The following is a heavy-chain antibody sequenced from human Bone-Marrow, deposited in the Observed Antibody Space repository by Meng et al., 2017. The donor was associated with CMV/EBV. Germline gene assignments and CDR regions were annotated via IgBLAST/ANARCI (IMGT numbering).Heavy chain of an antibody. J-gene: IGHJ1*01. CDR1: GFIFGHFD. Sequence: GESLKISCAVSGFIFGHFDMSWVRQAPGRGLERVSGISGSGVNTYYADSVKGRFIISRDNSRNTLYLVMNSLRAEDTAVYYCAKGVGVVVPAARCFQHWGQGTLVTVSS. CDR2: ISGSGVNT. V-gene: IGHV3-23*01. CDR3: AKGVGVVVPAARCFQH. D-gene: IGHD2-2*01.